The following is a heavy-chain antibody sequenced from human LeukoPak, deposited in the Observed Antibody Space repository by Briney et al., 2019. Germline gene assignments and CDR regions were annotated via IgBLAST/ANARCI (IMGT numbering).Heavy chain of an antibody. V-gene: IGHV4-39*01. D-gene: IGHD4-23*01. CDR2: IYYSGNT. J-gene: IGHJ4*02. CDR1: GGSISSSSYY. Sequence: PSETLSLTCTVSGGSISSSSYYWGWTRQPPGKGLEWIGSIYYSGNTYYNPSLKSRVTISIDTSKNQFSLKLSSVTAADTAVYYCANSANYGGNSGYFDYWGQGTLVTVSS. CDR3: ANSANYGGNSGYFDY.